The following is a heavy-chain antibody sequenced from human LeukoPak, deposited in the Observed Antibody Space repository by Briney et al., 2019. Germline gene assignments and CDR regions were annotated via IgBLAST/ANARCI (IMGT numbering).Heavy chain of an antibody. Sequence: ASVKVSCKASGYTFTSFGISRVRQAPGQGLEWMGWISVYNGNTNYAQKLQGRVTMTTDTSTSAAYMELRSLRSDDTAVYYCARAVTGHSSSWFHWFDPWGQGTLVTVPS. CDR3: ARAVTGHSSSWFHWFDP. CDR2: ISVYNGNT. V-gene: IGHV1-18*01. J-gene: IGHJ5*02. D-gene: IGHD6-13*01. CDR1: GYTFTSFG.